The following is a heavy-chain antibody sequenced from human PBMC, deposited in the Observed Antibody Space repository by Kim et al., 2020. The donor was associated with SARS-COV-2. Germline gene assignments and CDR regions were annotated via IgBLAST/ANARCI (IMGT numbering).Heavy chain of an antibody. V-gene: IGHV3-23*01. D-gene: IGHD4-17*01. Sequence: AESVKGRFTISRDDSKNTLYLKMNSLRAEDTAVYYCAKDRSPGTTHAFDIWGQGTMVTVAS. CDR3: AKDRSPGTTHAFDI. J-gene: IGHJ3*02.